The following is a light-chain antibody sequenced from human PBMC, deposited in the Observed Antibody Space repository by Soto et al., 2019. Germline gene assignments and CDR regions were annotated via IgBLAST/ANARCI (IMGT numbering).Light chain of an antibody. CDR3: QQRSNWLLT. V-gene: IGKV3-11*01. CDR2: DAS. J-gene: IGKJ4*01. Sequence: DIVMTQSPATLSLSPGERATLSCRASQSVSSSLSWYQQKPGQAPRLLIYDASNRATGIPARFSGSGSGTDFTLTISSLEPEDFAVYYCQQRSNWLLTFGGGTKVEI. CDR1: QSVSSS.